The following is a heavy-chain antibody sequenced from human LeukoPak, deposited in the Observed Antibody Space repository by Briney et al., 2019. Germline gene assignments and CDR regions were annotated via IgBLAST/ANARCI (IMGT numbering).Heavy chain of an antibody. CDR3: ARQFDVSHPNAFDI. J-gene: IGHJ3*02. D-gene: IGHD5-24*01. CDR1: GFTFSTYG. CDR2: TWYDGSYK. V-gene: IGHV3-33*01. Sequence: PGRSLRLSCAASGFTFSTYGMHWVRQAPGKRLEWVAVTWYDGSYKYYGDSVKGRFTISRDNSKNTLYLQMASLRVEDTAVYYCARQFDVSHPNAFDIWGQGTMVTVSS.